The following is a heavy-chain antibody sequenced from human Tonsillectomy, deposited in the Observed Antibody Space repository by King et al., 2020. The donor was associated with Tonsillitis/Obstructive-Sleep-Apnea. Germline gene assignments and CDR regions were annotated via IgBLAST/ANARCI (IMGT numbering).Heavy chain of an antibody. CDR3: ARRGYRDLDY. V-gene: IGHV4-39*01. Sequence: QLQESGPGLVKSSGTLSLTCTVSGGSISGSSYYWGWIRQPPGKGLEWIGSIYYRGTTYYNSSLKRRVTISVDTSKNQFSLKLSSVTAADTAVYYCARRGYRDLDYWGQGTLVTVPS. D-gene: IGHD6-13*01. CDR2: IYYRGTT. J-gene: IGHJ4*02. CDR1: GGSISGSSYY.